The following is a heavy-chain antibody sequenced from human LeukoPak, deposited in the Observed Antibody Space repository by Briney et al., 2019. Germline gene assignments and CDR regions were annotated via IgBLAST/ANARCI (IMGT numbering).Heavy chain of an antibody. CDR2: INHNGNVN. V-gene: IGHV3-7*01. Sequence: PGGSLRLSCAASGFTFSSYWMNWARQAPGKGLEWVASINHNGNVNYYVDSVKGRFTISKDNAKNTVYLQMNSLRAEDTAVYYCVSFYETYWGQGTLVTVSS. J-gene: IGHJ4*02. D-gene: IGHD2/OR15-2a*01. CDR3: VSFYETY. CDR1: GFTFSSYW.